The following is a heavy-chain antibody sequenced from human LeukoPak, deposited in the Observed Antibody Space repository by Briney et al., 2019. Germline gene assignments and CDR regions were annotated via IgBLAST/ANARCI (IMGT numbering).Heavy chain of an antibody. Sequence: PGGPLRLSCAASGFTFSSYAMSWVRQAPGKGLEWVSAISGSGGSTYYADSVKGRFTISRDNSKNTLYLQMNSLRAEDTAVYYCASSGYSSGWTYFDYWGQGTLVTVSS. D-gene: IGHD6-19*01. CDR3: ASSGYSSGWTYFDY. CDR1: GFTFSSYA. J-gene: IGHJ4*02. CDR2: ISGSGGST. V-gene: IGHV3-23*01.